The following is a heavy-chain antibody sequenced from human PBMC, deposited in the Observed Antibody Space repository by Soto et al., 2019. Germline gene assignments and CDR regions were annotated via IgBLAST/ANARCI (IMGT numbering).Heavy chain of an antibody. Sequence: PGGSLRLSCAASGFTFSSYWMNWVRQAPGKGLEWVANIKQDGSEKDYVDSVRGRFTISRDNAENSLYLQMNSLRAEDTAVYYCARDHDFYDGSVWKDAFDIWGQGTLVTVSS. CDR1: GFTFSSYW. CDR3: ARDHDFYDGSVWKDAFDI. V-gene: IGHV3-7*05. D-gene: IGHD3-22*01. J-gene: IGHJ3*02. CDR2: IKQDGSEK.